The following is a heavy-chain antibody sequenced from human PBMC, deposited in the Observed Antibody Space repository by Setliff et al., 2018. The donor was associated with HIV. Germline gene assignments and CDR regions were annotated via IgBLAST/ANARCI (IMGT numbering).Heavy chain of an antibody. CDR3: ARNVDRGGAFDI. V-gene: IGHV3-74*01. CDR2: INSFGSVT. J-gene: IGHJ3*02. D-gene: IGHD3-10*01. CDR1: GFAFNEHW. Sequence: RLSCAASGFAFNEHWMHWVRQSPGKGLMWVARINSFGSVTNYADSVKGRFTVTRNNAKKTLYLHVNSLRVDDTAVYYCARNVDRGGAFDIWGQGTMVTVSS.